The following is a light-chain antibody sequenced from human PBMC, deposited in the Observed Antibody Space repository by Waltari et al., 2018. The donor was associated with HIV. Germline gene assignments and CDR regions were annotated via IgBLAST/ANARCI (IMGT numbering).Light chain of an antibody. J-gene: IGLJ1*01. CDR1: SSNIGAGFA. V-gene: IGLV1-40*01. CDR3: QSYDSSLSGHYV. CDR2: GTN. Sequence: QSVLTPPPSVSGAPGQRVTISCTGNSSNIGAGFAVPRYQQLPGTAPALLIFGTNNRRSGVPDRFSGSKSGTSASLAITGLQAEDEADYYCQSYDSSLSGHYVFGTGTKVTVL.